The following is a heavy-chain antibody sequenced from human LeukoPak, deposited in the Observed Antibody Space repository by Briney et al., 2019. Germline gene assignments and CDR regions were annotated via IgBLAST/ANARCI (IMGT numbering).Heavy chain of an antibody. Sequence: GGSLRLSCTASGFIFGDYGMSWVRQAPGKGLEWVGLIRAKDYGGTTENAASVKGRFTISRDDSKSIAYLQMNSLKTEDTAVYHCIRGVKFGEAWGQGTLVIVSS. CDR1: GFIFGDYG. V-gene: IGHV3-49*04. D-gene: IGHD3-10*01. J-gene: IGHJ5*02. CDR2: IRAKDYGGTT. CDR3: IRGVKFGEA.